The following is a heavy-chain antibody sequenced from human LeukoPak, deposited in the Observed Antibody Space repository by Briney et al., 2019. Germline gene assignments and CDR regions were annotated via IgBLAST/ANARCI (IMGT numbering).Heavy chain of an antibody. Sequence: SVKVSCKASGGTFSSYAISWVRQAPGQGLEWMGGIIPIFGTANYAQKFQGRVTITADKSTSTAYMELSSLRSEDTAVYYCARADIVATTSFDYWGQGTLVTVSS. CDR1: GGTFSSYA. CDR3: ARADIVATTSFDY. J-gene: IGHJ4*02. V-gene: IGHV1-69*06. D-gene: IGHD5-12*01. CDR2: IIPIFGTA.